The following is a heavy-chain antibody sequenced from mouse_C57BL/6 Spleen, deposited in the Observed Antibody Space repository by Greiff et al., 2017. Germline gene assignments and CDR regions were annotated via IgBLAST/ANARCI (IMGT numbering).Heavy chain of an antibody. Sequence: QVQLQQPGAELVMPGASVKLSCKASGYTFTSYWMHWVKQRPGQGLEWIGEIDPSDSYTNYNPQFKGKSTLTVDKSSSTAYLQLSSLTSEDSAVYYCARGTTVVRAMDYWGQGTSVTVSS. CDR3: ARGTTVVRAMDY. D-gene: IGHD1-1*01. CDR1: GYTFTSYW. CDR2: IDPSDSYT. V-gene: IGHV1-69*01. J-gene: IGHJ4*01.